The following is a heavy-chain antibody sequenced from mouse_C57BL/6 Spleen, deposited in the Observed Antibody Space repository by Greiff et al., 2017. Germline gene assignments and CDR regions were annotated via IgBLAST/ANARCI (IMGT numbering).Heavy chain of an antibody. CDR1: GYAFSSSW. CDR2: IYSGDGDT. CDR3: ARSDRGDYYFDY. J-gene: IGHJ2*01. Sequence: VQLVESGPELVKPGASVKISCKASGYAFSSSWMNWVKQRPGKGLEWIGRIYSGDGDTNYNGKFKGKATLTADKPSSTAYMQLSSLTSEDSAVCFCARSDRGDYYFDYWGQGTTLTVSS. V-gene: IGHV1-82*01. D-gene: IGHD2-14*01.